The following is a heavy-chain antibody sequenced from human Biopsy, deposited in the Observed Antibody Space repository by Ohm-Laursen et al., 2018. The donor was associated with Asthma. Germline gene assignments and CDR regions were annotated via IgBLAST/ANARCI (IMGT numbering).Heavy chain of an antibody. J-gene: IGHJ4*02. CDR3: ARKAGSCISRTCYSLDF. D-gene: IGHD2-2*01. CDR2: FNSFFGTT. V-gene: IGHV1-69*13. CDR1: GGTFNTYV. Sequence: SVKVSCKSLGGTFNTYVIGWVRQAPDQGLKWMGGFNSFFGTTTYPQKFQDRVTITADDSASTVYMELSSLRSEDTAVYYCARKAGSCISRTCYSLDFWGQGTLVTVSS.